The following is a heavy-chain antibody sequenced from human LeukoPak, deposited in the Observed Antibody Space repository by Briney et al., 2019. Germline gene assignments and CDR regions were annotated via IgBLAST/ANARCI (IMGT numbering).Heavy chain of an antibody. D-gene: IGHD3-10*01. CDR2: ISSSGSTI. CDR1: GFTFSDYY. J-gene: IGHJ3*02. V-gene: IGHV3-11*04. CDR3: ARDGRMVRGVKGDAFDI. Sequence: GXSLRLSCAASGFTFSDYYMSWIRQAPGKGVEWVSYISSSGSTIYYADSVKGRFTISRDNAKNSLYLQMNSLRAEDTAVYYCARDGRMVRGVKGDAFDIWGQGTMVTVSS.